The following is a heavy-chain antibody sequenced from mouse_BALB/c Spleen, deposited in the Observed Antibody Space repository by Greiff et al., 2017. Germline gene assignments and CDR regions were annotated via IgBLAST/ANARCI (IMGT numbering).Heavy chain of an antibody. V-gene: IGHV3-8*02. CDR3: ASQITSVVAPYHAMDY. J-gene: IGHJ4*01. Sequence: EVQRVESGPSLVKPSQTLSLTCSVTGDSITSGYWNWIRKFPGNKLEYMGYISYSGSTYYNPSLKSRISIMRDTSKNQYYLQLNSVTTEDTATYYCASQITSVVAPYHAMDYWGQGTSVTVSA. D-gene: IGHD1-1*01. CDR1: GDSITSGY. CDR2: ISYSGST.